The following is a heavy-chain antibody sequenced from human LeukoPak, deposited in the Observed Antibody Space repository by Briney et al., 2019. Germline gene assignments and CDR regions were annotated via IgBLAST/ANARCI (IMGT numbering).Heavy chain of an antibody. J-gene: IGHJ6*03. V-gene: IGHV3-23*01. CDR1: GFTFSSYA. CDR3: AKGATYYDFWSGYSDYYYYYMDV. Sequence: GGSLRLSCAVSGFTFSSYAMTWVRQAPGKGLEWVSAISASGGTHYADSVKGRFTISRDNSKNTLFLQMNNLRAEDTAVYYCAKGATYYDFWSGYSDYYYYYMDVWGKGTTVTVSS. D-gene: IGHD3-3*01. CDR2: ISASGGT.